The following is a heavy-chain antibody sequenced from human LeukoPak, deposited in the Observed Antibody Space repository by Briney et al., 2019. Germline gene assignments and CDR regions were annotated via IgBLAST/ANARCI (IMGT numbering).Heavy chain of an antibody. Sequence: GGSLRLSCTASGFAFSVYAMSWVRHPPGEGLEWVSTINASSRTTSYAASVRGRFTISRDNSKNTLYLQLNTLRADDTATYYCAKPISGGLAVTADWFHPWGQGTLVVVSS. D-gene: IGHD6-19*01. CDR2: INASSRTT. V-gene: IGHV3-23*01. J-gene: IGHJ5*01. CDR3: AKPISGGLAVTADWFHP. CDR1: GFAFSVYA.